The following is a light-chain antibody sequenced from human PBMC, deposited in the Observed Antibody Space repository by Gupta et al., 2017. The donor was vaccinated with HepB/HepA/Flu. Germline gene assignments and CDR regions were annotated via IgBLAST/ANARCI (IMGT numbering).Light chain of an antibody. CDR1: ALPKQY. J-gene: IGLJ2*01. CDR3: QSADSSGTYHVV. Sequence: SYELTQPPSLPVSPGQTARITCSGDALPKQYAYWYQQKPGQAPVLVIYKDSERPSGIPERFSGSSSGTTVTLTISGVQAEDEADYYCQSADSSGTYHVVFGGGTKLTVL. V-gene: IGLV3-25*03. CDR2: KDS.